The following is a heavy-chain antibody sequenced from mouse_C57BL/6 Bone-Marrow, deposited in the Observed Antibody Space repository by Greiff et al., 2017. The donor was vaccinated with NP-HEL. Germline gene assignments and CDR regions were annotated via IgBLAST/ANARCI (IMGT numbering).Heavy chain of an antibody. CDR3: ARRGDYYGSSYWYFDV. J-gene: IGHJ1*03. CDR2: INPGSGGT. D-gene: IGHD1-1*01. CDR1: GYAFTNYL. V-gene: IGHV1-54*01. Sequence: VKLVESGAELVRPGTSVKVSCKASGYAFTNYLIEWVKQRPGQGLEWIGVINPGSGGTNYNEKFKGKATLTADKSSRPAYMQLSSLTSEDTAVYFCARRGDYYGSSYWYFDVWGTGTTVTVSS.